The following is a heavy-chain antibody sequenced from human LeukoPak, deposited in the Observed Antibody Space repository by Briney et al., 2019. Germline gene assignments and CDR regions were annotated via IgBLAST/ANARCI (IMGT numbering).Heavy chain of an antibody. J-gene: IGHJ4*02. D-gene: IGHD1-26*01. CDR1: GGSISSSSYY. CDR3: ARNDWEVRVGVVDY. V-gene: IGHV4-39*01. Sequence: SETLSLTCTVSGGSISSSSYYWGWIRQPPGKGLGWIGSIYYSGSTYYNPSLKSRVTISVDTSKDQYSLKLNAVTPADTAVYYYARNDWEVRVGVVDYWGQGTLVTVSP. CDR2: IYYSGST.